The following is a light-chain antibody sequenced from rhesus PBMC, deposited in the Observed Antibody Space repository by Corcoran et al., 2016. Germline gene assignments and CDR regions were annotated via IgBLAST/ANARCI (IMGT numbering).Light chain of an antibody. CDR3: QQYNDWT. J-gene: IGKJ1*01. V-gene: IGKV3-35*01. CDR2: DAS. Sequence: EIVLTQSPGTLSLSPGGRATLSCRASPRVTTSLAWYQQKPGQAPRLLISDASTRATGIPDRFSGSGSGTEFNLTISSLGPEDVGIYYCQQYNDWTFGQGTKVEIK. CDR1: PRVTTS.